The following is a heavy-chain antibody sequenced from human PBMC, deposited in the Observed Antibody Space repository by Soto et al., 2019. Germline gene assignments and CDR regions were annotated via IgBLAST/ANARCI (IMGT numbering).Heavy chain of an antibody. V-gene: IGHV3-15*01. D-gene: IGHD3-22*01. CDR1: GFTFSNAW. CDR2: IKGEADGGAT. CDR3: TTGLSNGYYNFDY. J-gene: IGHJ4*02. Sequence: HLVESGGGLVKPGGSLRLSCAASGFTFSNAWMSWVRQAPGKGLEWDGRIKGEADGGATDYAAPVKGRITISRDHSKDTLYLLMNSLKTGDTAVYYCTTGLSNGYYNFDYWGQGTPVTVSS.